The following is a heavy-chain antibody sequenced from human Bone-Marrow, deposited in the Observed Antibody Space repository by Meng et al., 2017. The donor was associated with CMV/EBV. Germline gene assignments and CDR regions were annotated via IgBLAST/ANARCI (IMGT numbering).Heavy chain of an antibody. Sequence: SVKVSCKASGGTFSSYAISWVRQAPGPGLEWMGGIIPIFGTANYAQKFQGRVTITTDESTSTAYMELSSLRSEDTAVYHCARTPEYSSSSFIHYYYYYGMDVWGQGTTVTGSS. CDR2: IIPIFGTA. D-gene: IGHD6-6*01. J-gene: IGHJ6*02. V-gene: IGHV1-69*05. CDR1: GGTFSSYA. CDR3: ARTPEYSSSSFIHYYYYYGMDV.